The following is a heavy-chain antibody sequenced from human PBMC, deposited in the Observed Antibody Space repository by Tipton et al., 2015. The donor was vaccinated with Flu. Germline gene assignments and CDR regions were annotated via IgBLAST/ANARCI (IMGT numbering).Heavy chain of an antibody. D-gene: IGHD2-2*01. J-gene: IGHJ6*02. V-gene: IGHV4-59*01. CDR1: GGSISSYY. Sequence: GLVKPSETLSLTCTVSGGSISSYYWSWVRRPPGKGLEWFGYITYTGATNYNPSLRSRVTISVDTSKNQFSLKLRSVTAADTAVYYCARGCSSPICPPWYYDMDVWGQGTTVTVSS. CDR2: ITYTGAT. CDR3: ARGCSSPICPPWYYDMDV.